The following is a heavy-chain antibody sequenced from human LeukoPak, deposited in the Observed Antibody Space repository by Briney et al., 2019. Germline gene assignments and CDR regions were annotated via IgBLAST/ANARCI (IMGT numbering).Heavy chain of an antibody. CDR3: ARHRAYYYDSRGQTGIYYYYYGMDV. CDR2: MYLSGTT. D-gene: IGHD3-22*01. Sequence: SGTLSLTCTVSGDSINSLDLWSWVRQPPGKGLEWIGEMYLSGTTHSNPSVKSRVTISIDKSKNQFFLNLSSVTAADTAVYYCARHRAYYYDSRGQTGIYYYYYGMDVWGQGTTVTVSS. CDR1: GDSINSLDL. J-gene: IGHJ6*02. V-gene: IGHV4-4*02.